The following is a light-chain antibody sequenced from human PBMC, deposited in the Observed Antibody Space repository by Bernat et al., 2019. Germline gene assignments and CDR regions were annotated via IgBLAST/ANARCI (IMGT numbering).Light chain of an antibody. V-gene: IGLV3-25*03. CDR2: KDS. CDR3: QSADSSGTYE. J-gene: IGLJ3*02. Sequence: SYELTQPPSVSVSPGQTARITCSGDALPKQYAYWYQQKPGQAPVLVIYKDSERPSGIPERFPGSSSGTTVTLTISGVQAEDEADYYCQSADSSGTYEFGGGTTLPVL. CDR1: ALPKQY.